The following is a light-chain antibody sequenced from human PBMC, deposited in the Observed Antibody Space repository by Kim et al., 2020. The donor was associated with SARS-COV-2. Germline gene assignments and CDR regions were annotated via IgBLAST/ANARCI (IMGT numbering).Light chain of an antibody. V-gene: IGKV3D-15*01. Sequence: VSPEERAPLSCRASQSVNNNLAWYQQRRGQPPRLLIYDASTRAADIPARCSGSGSGTEFTLTISRLQAEDFAVYYCQKYKDWPLSFGGGTKVEIK. CDR1: QSVNNN. CDR3: QKYKDWPLS. J-gene: IGKJ4*01. CDR2: DAS.